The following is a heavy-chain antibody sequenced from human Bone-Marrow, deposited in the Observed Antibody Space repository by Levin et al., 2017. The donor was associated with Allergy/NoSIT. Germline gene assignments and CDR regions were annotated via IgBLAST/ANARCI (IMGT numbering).Heavy chain of an antibody. D-gene: IGHD6-19*01. CDR1: GGTFSSYA. Sequence: KISCKASGGTFSSYAISWVRQAPGQGLEWMGGIIPIFGTANYAQKFQGRVTITADESTSTAYMELSSLRSEDTAVYYCARGSPPSSGWYLIPIYWGQGTLVTVSS. V-gene: IGHV1-69*01. CDR2: IIPIFGTA. J-gene: IGHJ4*02. CDR3: ARGSPPSSGWYLIPIY.